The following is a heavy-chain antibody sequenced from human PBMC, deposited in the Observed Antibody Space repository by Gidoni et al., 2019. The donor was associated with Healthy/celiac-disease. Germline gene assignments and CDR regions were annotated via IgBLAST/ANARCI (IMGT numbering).Heavy chain of an antibody. Sequence: QVQLVESGGGVVQPGRSLRLSCAASGFTFSSYAMHWVRQAPGKGLEWVAVISYDGSNKYYADSVKGRFTISRDNSKNTLYLQMNSLRAEDTAVYYCARDRVRVAAAGISRPIGYMDVWGKGTTVTVSS. CDR2: ISYDGSNK. D-gene: IGHD6-13*01. CDR3: ARDRVRVAAAGISRPIGYMDV. J-gene: IGHJ6*03. V-gene: IGHV3-30-3*01. CDR1: GFTFSSYA.